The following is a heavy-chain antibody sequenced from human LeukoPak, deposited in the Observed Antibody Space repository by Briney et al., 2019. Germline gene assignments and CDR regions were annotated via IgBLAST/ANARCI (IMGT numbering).Heavy chain of an antibody. V-gene: IGHV1-69*13. Sequence: ASVKVSCKASGGTFSSYAISWVRQAPGQGLEWMGGIIPIFGTANHAQKFQGRVTITADESTSTAYMELSSLRSEDTAVYYCAREYRRGYCSGGSCLRGVDPWGQGTLVTVSS. CDR3: AREYRRGYCSGGSCLRGVDP. CDR2: IIPIFGTA. D-gene: IGHD2-15*01. J-gene: IGHJ5*02. CDR1: GGTFSSYA.